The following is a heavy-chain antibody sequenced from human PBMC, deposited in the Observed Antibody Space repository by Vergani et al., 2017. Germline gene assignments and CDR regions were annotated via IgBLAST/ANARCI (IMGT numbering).Heavy chain of an antibody. D-gene: IGHD3-3*01. V-gene: IGHV2-26*01. CDR1: GFSLSNARMG. Sequence: QVTLQESGPVLVKPTETLTLTCTVSGFSLSNARMGVSWIRQPPAKALEWLAHIFSNDEKSYSTSLKSRLTISKDTSKSQVVLTMTNMDPVDTATYYCARIGVAIFGSYESYYMDVWGKGTTVTVSS. CDR2: IFSNDEK. CDR3: ARIGVAIFGSYESYYMDV. J-gene: IGHJ6*03.